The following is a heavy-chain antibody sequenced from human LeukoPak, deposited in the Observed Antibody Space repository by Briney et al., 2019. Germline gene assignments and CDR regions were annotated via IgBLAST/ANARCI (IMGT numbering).Heavy chain of an antibody. D-gene: IGHD2-2*01. V-gene: IGHV3-48*01. CDR3: ARDLGDCSSGSCYPYYMDV. CDR1: AFTFSTYS. J-gene: IGHJ6*03. CDR2: ISSSSSTI. Sequence: GGSLRLSCAASAFTFSTYSMNWVRQTPGKGLEWVSYISSSSSTIYYADSVKGRFTISRDNAKNSLYLQMNSLRAEDPAVYYCARDLGDCSSGSCYPYYMDVWGKGTTVTVSS.